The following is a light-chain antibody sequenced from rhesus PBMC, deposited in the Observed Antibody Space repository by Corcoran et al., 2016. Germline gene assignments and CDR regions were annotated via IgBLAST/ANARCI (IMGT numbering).Light chain of an antibody. J-gene: IGLJ1*01. CDR3: SSYAGSGNIV. Sequence: QAAPTQSPSVSGSAGQSVTISCSGTSSDIGFFNAVSWYQQHPGKAPQLLIYQVNKRPSGVSARFSASKSGNTASLTISGLHSEDEADYYCSSYAGSGNIVFGTGTRVTVL. V-gene: IGLV2-19*02. CDR1: SSDIGFFNA. CDR2: QVN.